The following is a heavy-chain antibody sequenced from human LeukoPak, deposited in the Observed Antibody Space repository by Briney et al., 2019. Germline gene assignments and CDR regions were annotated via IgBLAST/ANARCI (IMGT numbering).Heavy chain of an antibody. J-gene: IGHJ4*02. Sequence: PGGSLRLSCAASAFTFSNYWMSWVRQAPGKGLQWVASIKQDGSVKYYVDSVKGRFTISRDNAKNSLYLQMNSLRAEDTAVYYCAAQGSLLWFGESRGFDYWGQGTLVTVSS. CDR3: AAQGSLLWFGESRGFDY. D-gene: IGHD3-10*01. CDR2: IKQDGSVK. CDR1: AFTFSNYW. V-gene: IGHV3-7*01.